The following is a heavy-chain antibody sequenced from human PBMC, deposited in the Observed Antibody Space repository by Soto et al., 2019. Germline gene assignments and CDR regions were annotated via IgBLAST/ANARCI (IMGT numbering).Heavy chain of an antibody. CDR2: INHSGST. CDR1: GGSFSGYY. Sequence: SETLSLTCAVYGGSFSGYYWSWIRQPPGKGLEWIGEINHSGSTNYNPSLKSRVTISVDTSKNQFSLKLSSVTAADTAVYYCARGPRRYFEWLSMFDPWGQGTLVTVSS. J-gene: IGHJ5*02. D-gene: IGHD3-9*01. V-gene: IGHV4-34*01. CDR3: ARGPRRYFEWLSMFDP.